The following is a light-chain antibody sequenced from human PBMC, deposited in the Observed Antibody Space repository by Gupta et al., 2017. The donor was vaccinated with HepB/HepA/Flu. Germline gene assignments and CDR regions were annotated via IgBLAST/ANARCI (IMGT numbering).Light chain of an antibody. V-gene: IGLV1-44*01. CDR1: NSNFEANA. Sequence: HSVLTTPPPSSWLSGQQVTILCSRGNSNFEANAVNWYQQPPGTAPELLIYSNNRRPSGVPDRFSGSKSGTSASLTISGLQSEDEAHYHCAALDDSLNGVVFGGGTKLTVL. CDR3: AALDDSLNGVV. CDR2: SNN. J-gene: IGLJ2*01.